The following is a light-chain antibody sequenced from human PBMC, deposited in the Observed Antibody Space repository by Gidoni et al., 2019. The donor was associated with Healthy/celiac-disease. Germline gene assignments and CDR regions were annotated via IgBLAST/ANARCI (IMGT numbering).Light chain of an antibody. CDR2: GAS. CDR3: QQYNNWPWT. CDR1: QSVSGN. J-gene: IGKJ1*01. Sequence: EIVMTQSPATLSVSPGERATLSCRASQSVSGNLAWYQQKPGQAPRLLIYGASTRATGIPARFSGSGSGTEFTLTISSLQSEDFAVYYCQQYNNWPWTFGQXTKVEIK. V-gene: IGKV3-15*01.